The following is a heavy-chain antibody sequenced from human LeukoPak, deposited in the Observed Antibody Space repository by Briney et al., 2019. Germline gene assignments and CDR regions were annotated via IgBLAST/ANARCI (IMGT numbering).Heavy chain of an antibody. V-gene: IGHV3-30*02. CDR2: IRYDGSNK. J-gene: IGHJ4*02. CDR1: GFSFSSYG. CDR3: AKSSCSSTSCYYPPDY. Sequence: PGGSLRLSCAASGFSFSSYGMHWVRQAPGKGLEWVAFIRYDGSNKYYADSVKGRFTISRDNSKNTLYLQMNSLRAEDTAVYYCAKSSCSSTSCYYPPDYWGQGTLVTVSS. D-gene: IGHD2-2*01.